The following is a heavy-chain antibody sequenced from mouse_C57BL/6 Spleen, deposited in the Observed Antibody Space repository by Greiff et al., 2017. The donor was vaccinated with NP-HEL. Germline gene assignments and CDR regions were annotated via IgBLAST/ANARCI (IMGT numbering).Heavy chain of an antibody. CDR2: INYDGSST. V-gene: IGHV5-16*01. CDR1: GFTFSDYY. Sequence: EVKLMESEGGLVQPGSSMKLSCTASGFTFSDYYMAWVRQVPEKGLEWVANINYDGSSTYYLDSLKSRFIISRDNAKNILYLQMSSLKSEDTATYYCARDPPDYWGQGTSVTVSS. J-gene: IGHJ4*01. CDR3: ARDPPDY.